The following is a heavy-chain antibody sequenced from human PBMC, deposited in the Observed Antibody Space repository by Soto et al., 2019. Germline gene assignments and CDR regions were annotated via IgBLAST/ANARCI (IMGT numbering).Heavy chain of an antibody. J-gene: IGHJ3*02. D-gene: IGHD2-8*01. CDR3: AKDLIAKNGVSEAFNM. Sequence: GGSLRLSCVGSGFDFSAYTMNWVRQAPGKGLQWISGLVGSGADKNYADSVRGRFTVSRDNSMSTLYLQMNSLRDEDTAVYYCAKDLIAKNGVSEAFNMWGRATKVTVSS. CDR1: GFDFSAYT. CDR2: LVGSGADK. V-gene: IGHV3-23*01.